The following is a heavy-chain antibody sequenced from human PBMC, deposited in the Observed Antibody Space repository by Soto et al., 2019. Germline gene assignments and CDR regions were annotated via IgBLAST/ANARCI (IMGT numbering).Heavy chain of an antibody. D-gene: IGHD4-17*01. CDR3: AKWLDYGDFYYYYGMDV. J-gene: IGHJ6*02. CDR2: ISGSGGST. Sequence: GGSLRLSCAASGFTFSSYAMSWVRQAPGKGLEWVSAISGSGGSTYYADSVKGRFTISRDNSKNTLYLQMNSLRAEDTAVYYCAKWLDYGDFYYYYGMDVWGQGTTVTVS. V-gene: IGHV3-23*01. CDR1: GFTFSSYA.